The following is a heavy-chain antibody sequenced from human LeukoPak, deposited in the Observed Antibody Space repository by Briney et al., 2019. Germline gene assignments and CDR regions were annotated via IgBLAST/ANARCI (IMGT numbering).Heavy chain of an antibody. V-gene: IGHV4-39*01. Sequence: SETLSLTCTVSGDSISSSRYYWGWIRQPPGKGLEWIGSIYYSGSTYYNPSLKSRVTISVDTSKNQFSLKLSSVTAADTAIYYCARTRQKVRDYWGQGTLVTGSS. J-gene: IGHJ4*02. CDR3: ARTRQKVRDY. CDR1: GDSISSSRYY. CDR2: IYYSGST.